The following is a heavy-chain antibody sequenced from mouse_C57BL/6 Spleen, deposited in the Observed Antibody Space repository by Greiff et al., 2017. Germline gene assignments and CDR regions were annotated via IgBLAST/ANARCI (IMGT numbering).Heavy chain of an antibody. D-gene: IGHD1-1*01. Sequence: EVMLVESGGGLVKPGGSLKLSCAASGFTFSDYGMHWVRQAPEKGLEWVAYISSGSSTIYYADTVKGRFTISRDNAKNPLFLQMTSLRSEDTAMYYCARGVHYGSTDYWGQGTTLTVSS. J-gene: IGHJ2*01. CDR2: ISSGSSTI. V-gene: IGHV5-17*01. CDR3: ARGVHYGSTDY. CDR1: GFTFSDYG.